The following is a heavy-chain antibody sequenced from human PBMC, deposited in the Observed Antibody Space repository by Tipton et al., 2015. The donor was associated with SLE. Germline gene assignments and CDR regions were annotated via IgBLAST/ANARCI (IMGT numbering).Heavy chain of an antibody. CDR2: IWNDGSNK. J-gene: IGHJ3*02. CDR1: GFTFSSYG. D-gene: IGHD3-16*01. Sequence: SGFTFSSYGMHWVRQAPGKGLEWVAVIWNDGSNKYYADSVKGRFTASRDNSKNTLHLQMNSLRAEDTAVYYCARGGRRGDDFDIWGQGTMVTVSS. CDR3: ARGGRRGDDFDI. V-gene: IGHV3-33*01.